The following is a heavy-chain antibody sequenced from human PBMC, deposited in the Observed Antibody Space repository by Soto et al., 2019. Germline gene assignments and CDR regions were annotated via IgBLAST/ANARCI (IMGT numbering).Heavy chain of an antibody. CDR2: LYGNGGGV. CDR1: GFTFSDYA. D-gene: IGHD6-6*01. V-gene: IGHV3-23*01. Sequence: GGSLRLSCAASGFTFSDYAIIWIRQVPGKGLQWVSGLYGNGGGVHYADSVKGRFTISRDNSAYSAYLQMNNLRVEDTAVYYCAKALSYRIAARPFDYWGQGTLVTVSS. J-gene: IGHJ4*02. CDR3: AKALSYRIAARPFDY.